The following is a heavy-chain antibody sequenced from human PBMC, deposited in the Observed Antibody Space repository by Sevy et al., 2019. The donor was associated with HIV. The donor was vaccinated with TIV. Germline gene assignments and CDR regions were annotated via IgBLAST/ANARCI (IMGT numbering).Heavy chain of an antibody. CDR3: ATGVSFWRGGNYNGMDV. Sequence: ASVKVSCKVSGYTLTELSMHWVRQAPGKGLEWMGGFDPEGGEAIYSQKFQGRVTMTEDTSTDTAYMELSSLRSEDTAVYYCATGVSFWRGGNYNGMDVWGQGTTVTVSS. V-gene: IGHV1-24*01. J-gene: IGHJ6*02. CDR1: GYTLTELS. D-gene: IGHD3-3*01. CDR2: FDPEGGEA.